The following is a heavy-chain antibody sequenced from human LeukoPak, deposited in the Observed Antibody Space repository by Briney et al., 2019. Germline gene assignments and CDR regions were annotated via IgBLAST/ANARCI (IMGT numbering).Heavy chain of an antibody. CDR3: AKGVGATLRYFGY. V-gene: IGHV3-23*01. CDR1: GFTFRSYA. D-gene: IGHD1-26*01. Sequence: GGSLRLSCAASGFTFRSYAMSWVRQAPGKGLEWVSAISGSGGSTYYADSVKGRFTISRDNSKNTLYLQMNSLRAEDTAVYYCAKGVGATLRYFGYWGQGTLVTVSS. CDR2: ISGSGGST. J-gene: IGHJ4*02.